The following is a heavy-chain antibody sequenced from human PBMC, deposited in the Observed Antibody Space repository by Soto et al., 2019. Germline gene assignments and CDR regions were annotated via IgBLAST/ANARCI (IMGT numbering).Heavy chain of an antibody. Sequence: TISLTCTVSGGSTSRGGYYWSWIRQHPGKGLEWIGYIYYSGSTYYNPSLKSRVTISVDTSKNQFSLKLSSVTAADTAVYYCARDYYDSSGYSGGPWFDPWGQGTLVTVSS. CDR3: ARDYYDSSGYSGGPWFDP. D-gene: IGHD3-22*01. CDR1: GGSTSRGGYY. CDR2: IYYSGST. J-gene: IGHJ5*02. V-gene: IGHV4-31*03.